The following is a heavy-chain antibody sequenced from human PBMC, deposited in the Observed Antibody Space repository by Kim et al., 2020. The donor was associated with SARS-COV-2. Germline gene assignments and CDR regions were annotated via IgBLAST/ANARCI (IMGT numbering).Heavy chain of an antibody. Sequence: GGSLRLSCAASGFTFTSYALHWVRQAPGKGLEYVSAISSNGGSTYYGDSVKGRFAISRDTSKNTLYLQMGSLRAEDTAVYYCARGGGYSDYWGQGTLVTV. V-gene: IGHV3-64*02. J-gene: IGHJ4*02. D-gene: IGHD3-22*01. CDR3: ARGGGYSDY. CDR2: ISSNGGST. CDR1: GFTFTSYA.